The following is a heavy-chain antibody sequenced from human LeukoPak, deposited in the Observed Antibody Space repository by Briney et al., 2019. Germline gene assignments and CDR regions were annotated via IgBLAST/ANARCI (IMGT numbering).Heavy chain of an antibody. V-gene: IGHV4-39*07. D-gene: IGHD6-13*01. J-gene: IGHJ6*03. CDR1: GGSISSSSYY. Sequence: SETLSLTCTVSGGSISSSSYYCGWIRQPPGKGLEWIGRIYYSGSTYYNPSLKSRVTISVDTSKNQFSLKLSSVTAADTAVYYCARDPSYSSSWYYYYYYMDVWGKGTTVTVSS. CDR3: ARDPSYSSSWYYYYYYMDV. CDR2: IYYSGST.